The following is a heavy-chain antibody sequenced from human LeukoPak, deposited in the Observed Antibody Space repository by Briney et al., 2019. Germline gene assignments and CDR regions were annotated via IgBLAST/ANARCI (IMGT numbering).Heavy chain of an antibody. CDR3: ARDYDSSGYYYFDY. D-gene: IGHD3-22*01. CDR1: GFTFSSYG. J-gene: IGHJ4*02. Sequence: GGSLRLSCAASGFTFSSYGMHWVRQAPGKGLEWVAVTWYDGSNKYYADSVKGRFTISRDNSKNTLHLQMNSLRAEDTAVYYCARDYDSSGYYYFDYWGQGTLVTVSS. V-gene: IGHV3-33*01. CDR2: TWYDGSNK.